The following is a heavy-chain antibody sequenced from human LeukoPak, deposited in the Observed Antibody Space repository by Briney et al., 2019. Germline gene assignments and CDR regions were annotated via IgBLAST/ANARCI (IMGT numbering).Heavy chain of an antibody. D-gene: IGHD3-3*01. CDR1: GFTFSSYG. J-gene: IGHJ4*02. CDR3: AREWVTVFGGFDY. V-gene: IGHV3-33*01. CDR2: IWYDGSNK. Sequence: PGGSLRLSCAASGFTFSSYGMHWVRQAPGKGLEWVAVIWYDGSNKYYADSVKGRFTISRDNSKNTLYLQTDSLRVEDTAVYYCAREWVTVFGGFDYWGQGTLVTVSS.